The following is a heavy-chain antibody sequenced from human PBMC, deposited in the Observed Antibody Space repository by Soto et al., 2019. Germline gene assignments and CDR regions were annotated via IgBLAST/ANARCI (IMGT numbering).Heavy chain of an antibody. D-gene: IGHD3-22*01. V-gene: IGHV3-9*01. CDR3: AKGPRNYDSSGYLDY. CDR2: ISWNSGSI. Sequence: GGSLRLSCAASGFTFDDYVMHWVRQAPGKGLEWVSGISWNSGSIGYADSVKGRFTISRDNAKNSLYLQMNSLRAEDTALYYCAKGPRNYDSSGYLDYWGQGTLVTVSS. J-gene: IGHJ4*02. CDR1: GFTFDDYV.